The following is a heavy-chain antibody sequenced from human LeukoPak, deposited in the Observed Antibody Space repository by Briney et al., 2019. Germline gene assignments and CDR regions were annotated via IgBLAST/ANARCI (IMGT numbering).Heavy chain of an antibody. CDR3: AKGLTWTYYYYGMDV. V-gene: IGHV3-23*01. CDR2: ISGSGDST. Sequence: GGSLRLSCAASGFTFSSYAMSWVRQAPGKGLEWVSVISGSGDSTSYADSVKGRFTISRDNSKNTLYLQMNSLRAEDTAVYYCAKGLTWTYYYYGMDVWGQGTTVTVSS. D-gene: IGHD3/OR15-3a*01. J-gene: IGHJ6*02. CDR1: GFTFSSYA.